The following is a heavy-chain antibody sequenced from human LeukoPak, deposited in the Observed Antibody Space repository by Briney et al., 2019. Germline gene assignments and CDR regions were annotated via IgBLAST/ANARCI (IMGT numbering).Heavy chain of an antibody. V-gene: IGHV3-33*08. D-gene: IGHD3-10*01. CDR2: IWYDGSDK. Sequence: PGGSLRLSCAASGFTFSSYSMNWVRQAPGKGLEWVALIWYDGSDKYYADSVKGRFTISRDNSKNTLHLQMNSLRAEDTAVYYCARGRVVIPEGPDYWGQGTLVTVSS. CDR3: ARGRVVIPEGPDY. J-gene: IGHJ4*02. CDR1: GFTFSSYS.